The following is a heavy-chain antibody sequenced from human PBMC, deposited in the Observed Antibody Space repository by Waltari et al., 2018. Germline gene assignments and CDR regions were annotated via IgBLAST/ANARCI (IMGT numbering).Heavy chain of an antibody. D-gene: IGHD3-22*01. CDR2: IYHSGST. Sequence: QVQLQESGPGLVKPSETLSLTCTVSGYSISSGYYWGWIRQPPGKGREWIGSIYHSGSTYYTPSLKSRATRSVDTSKNQFSLKLSAVTAADTAVYYCARVAISSGPHYFDYWGQGTLVTVSS. CDR1: GYSISSGYY. J-gene: IGHJ4*02. CDR3: ARVAISSGPHYFDY. V-gene: IGHV4-38-2*02.